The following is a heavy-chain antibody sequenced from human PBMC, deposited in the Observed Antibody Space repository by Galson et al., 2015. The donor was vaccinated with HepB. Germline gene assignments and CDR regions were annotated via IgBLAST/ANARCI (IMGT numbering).Heavy chain of an antibody. J-gene: IGHJ5*02. V-gene: IGHV1-2*02. CDR2: INPNSGGT. CDR1: GYTFTGYY. CDR3: ARALIAARRGWFDP. D-gene: IGHD6-6*01. Sequence: SVKVSCKASGYTFTGYYMHWVRQAPGQGLEWMGWINPNSGGTNYAQKFQGRVTMTRDTPISTAYMELSRLRSDDTAVYYCARALIAARRGWFDPWGQGTLVTVSS.